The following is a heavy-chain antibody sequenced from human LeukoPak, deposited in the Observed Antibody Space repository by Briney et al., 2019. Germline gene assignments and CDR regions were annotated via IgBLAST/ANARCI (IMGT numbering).Heavy chain of an antibody. Sequence: GGSLRLSCAASGFTFSSYAMSWVRQAPEKGLEWVSGISGSGGSTYYADSVKGRFNISRDKPKNTLYLQMSSLSPEDTAVYYCAKDTGVVAAGASAFDYWGQGTLVTVSS. CDR3: AKDTGVVAAGASAFDY. J-gene: IGHJ4*02. D-gene: IGHD6-13*01. CDR1: GFTFSSYA. CDR2: ISGSGGST. V-gene: IGHV3-23*01.